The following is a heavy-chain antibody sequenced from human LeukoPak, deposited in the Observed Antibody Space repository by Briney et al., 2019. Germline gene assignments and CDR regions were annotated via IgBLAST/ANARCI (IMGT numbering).Heavy chain of an antibody. D-gene: IGHD2-15*01. CDR3: ARRLTQYACCDP. V-gene: IGHV6-1*01. CDR2: TYYRSTWYN. CDR1: GDSVSSNSVT. J-gene: IGHJ5*02. Sequence: SETLSLTCAISGDSVSSNSVTWNWIRQSPSRGLEWLGRTYYRSTWYNDYAVSVRGRITVNPDTSKNQFSLHLNSVTPEDTAVYYCARRLTQYACCDPWGQGILVTVSS.